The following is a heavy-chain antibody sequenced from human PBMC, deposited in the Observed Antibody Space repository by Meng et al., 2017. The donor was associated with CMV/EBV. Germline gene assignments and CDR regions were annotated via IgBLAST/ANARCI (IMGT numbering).Heavy chain of an antibody. CDR3: ARRESTSCYRSCGMDV. Sequence: GESLKISCAASGFIFNSHNMNWVRQAPGKGLEWVSSISSSSSYIYYADSVKGRFTISRDNAKNSLHLQMNSLRAEDTAVYYCARRESTSCYRSCGMDVWGQGTTVTVSS. CDR2: ISSSSSYI. V-gene: IGHV3-21*06. D-gene: IGHD2-2*02. J-gene: IGHJ6*02. CDR1: GFIFNSHN.